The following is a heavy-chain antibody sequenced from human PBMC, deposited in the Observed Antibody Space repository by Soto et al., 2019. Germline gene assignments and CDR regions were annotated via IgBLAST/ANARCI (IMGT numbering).Heavy chain of an antibody. D-gene: IGHD2-2*02. J-gene: IGHJ3*02. CDR3: TTHGRRPAIVVVPAAIRTEAFDI. V-gene: IGHV3-15*07. CDR1: GFTFSNAW. CDR2: IKSKTDGGTT. Sequence: GGSLRLSCAASGFTFSNAWMNWVRQAPGKGLEWVGRIKSKTDGGTTDYAAPVIGRFTISRDDSKNTLYLQMNSLKTEDTAVYYCTTHGRRPAIVVVPAAIRTEAFDIWGQGTMVTVSS.